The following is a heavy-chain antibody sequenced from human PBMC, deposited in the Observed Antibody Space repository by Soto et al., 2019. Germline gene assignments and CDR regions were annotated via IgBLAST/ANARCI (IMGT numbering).Heavy chain of an antibody. CDR2: IYHSGST. CDR3: ARGRYQLRYFDY. D-gene: IGHD2-2*01. CDR1: GYSISSGYY. J-gene: IGHJ4*02. Sequence: KTSETLSLTCAVSGYSISSGYYWGWIRQPPGKGLEWIGSIYHSGSTYYNPSLKSRVTISVDTSKNQFSLKLSSVTAADTAVYYCARGRYQLRYFDYWGQGTLVTVSS. V-gene: IGHV4-38-2*01.